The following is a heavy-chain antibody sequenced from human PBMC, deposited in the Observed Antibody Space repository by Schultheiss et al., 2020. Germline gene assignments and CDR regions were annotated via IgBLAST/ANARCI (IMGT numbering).Heavy chain of an antibody. CDR2: VSNDGNSE. J-gene: IGHJ4*02. CDR1: GFTFSSYG. CDR3: AKQEEGSYFDY. Sequence: GGSLRLSCAASGFTFSSYGMNWVRQAPGKGLEWVAGVSNDGNSEYYADSVKGRYTISRDNSKNTVYLQMNSLRVEDTAVYYCAKQEEGSYFDYWGQGTLVNGYS. V-gene: IGHV3-30*18.